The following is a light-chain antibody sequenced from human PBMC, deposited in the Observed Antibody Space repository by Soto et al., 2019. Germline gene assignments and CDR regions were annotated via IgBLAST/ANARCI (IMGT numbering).Light chain of an antibody. CDR3: QRGLT. CDR1: QDISNY. CDR2: DAS. Sequence: DIQMTQSPSSLSASVGDRVTITCQASQDISNYLNWYQQKPGKAPKLLIYDASNLETVVPSRFSGSGSGTDFTLTISSLQPEDIATYYCQRGLTFGGGTKVEIK. V-gene: IGKV1-33*01. J-gene: IGKJ4*01.